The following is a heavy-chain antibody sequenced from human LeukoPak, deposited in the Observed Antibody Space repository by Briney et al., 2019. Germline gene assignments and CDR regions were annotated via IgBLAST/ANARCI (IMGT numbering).Heavy chain of an antibody. J-gene: IGHJ4*02. CDR3: AKVGERGYSYGSRYFDY. CDR2: ISGSGGST. V-gene: IGHV3-23*01. D-gene: IGHD5-18*01. CDR1: GFTFSSYG. Sequence: GGSLRLSCAASGFTFSSYGMSWVRQAPGKGLEWVSAISGSGGSTYYADSVKGRFTISRDNSKNTLYLQMNSQRAEDTAVYYCAKVGERGYSYGSRYFDYWGQGTLVTVSS.